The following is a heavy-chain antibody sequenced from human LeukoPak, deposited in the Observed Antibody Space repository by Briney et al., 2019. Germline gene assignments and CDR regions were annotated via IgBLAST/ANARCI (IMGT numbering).Heavy chain of an antibody. Sequence: PSETLSLTCAVYGGSFSGYYWSWIRQPPGKGLEWIGEINHSGSTNYNPSLKSRVTISVDTSKNQFSLKLGSVTAADTAVYYCARGEGGHNFDYWGQGTLVTVSS. CDR2: INHSGST. CDR1: GGSFSGYY. V-gene: IGHV4-34*01. J-gene: IGHJ4*02. D-gene: IGHD3-16*01. CDR3: ARGEGGHNFDY.